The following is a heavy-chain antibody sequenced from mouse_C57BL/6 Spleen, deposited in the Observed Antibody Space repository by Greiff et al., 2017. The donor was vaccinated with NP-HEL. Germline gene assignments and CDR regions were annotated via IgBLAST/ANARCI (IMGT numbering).Heavy chain of an antibody. CDR1: GYTFTDHT. D-gene: IGHD2-5*01. CDR3: ARGDYSNFYAKGY. V-gene: IGHV1-78*01. Sequence: VQLQQSDAELVKPGASVKISCKVSGYTFTDHTIHWMKQRPEQGLEWIGYIYPRDGSTKYNEKFKGTATLTADKSSSTAYMQLNSLTSEDSSVYFFARGDYSNFYAKGYWGQGTSVTVSS. J-gene: IGHJ4*01. CDR2: IYPRDGST.